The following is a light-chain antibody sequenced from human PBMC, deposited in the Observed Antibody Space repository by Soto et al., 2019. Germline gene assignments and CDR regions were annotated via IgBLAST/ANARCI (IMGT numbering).Light chain of an antibody. CDR3: QQSNNWPPWT. V-gene: IGKV3-15*01. CDR2: GAS. CDR1: QSVSSN. J-gene: IGKJ1*01. Sequence: EIVMTQSPATLSVSPGERATLSCRASQSVSSNLAWYQQKPGQAPRLLIYGASTRATGLPARFSGSGSGTEFTLTISSLQSEDFAVYCCQQSNNWPPWTFGPGTKVEIK.